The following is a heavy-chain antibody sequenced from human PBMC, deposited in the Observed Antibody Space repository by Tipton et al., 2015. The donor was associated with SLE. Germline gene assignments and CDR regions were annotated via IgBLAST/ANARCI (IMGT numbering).Heavy chain of an antibody. CDR3: ARGLAVAGTADPDY. Sequence: TLSLTCTVSGGSISSHYWSWIRQPPGKGLEWIGEINHSGSTNYNPSLKSRVTISVDTSKNQFSLKLSSVTAADTAVYYCARGLAVAGTADPDYWGQGTLVTVSS. V-gene: IGHV4-34*01. D-gene: IGHD6-19*01. J-gene: IGHJ4*02. CDR1: GGSISSHY. CDR2: INHSGST.